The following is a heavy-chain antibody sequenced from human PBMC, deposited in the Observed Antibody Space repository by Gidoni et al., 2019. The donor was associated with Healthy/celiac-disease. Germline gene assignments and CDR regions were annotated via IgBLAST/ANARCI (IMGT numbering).Heavy chain of an antibody. V-gene: IGHV3-66*02. CDR1: GFTVSSNY. CDR3: ARASDDFWSGYYVDY. Sequence: EVQLVESGGGLVQPGGSLRLSCAASGFTVSSNYMSWVRQAPGKGLEWVSVIYSGGSTYYADSVKGRFTISRDNSKNTLYLQMNSLRAEDTAVYYCARASDDFWSGYYVDYWGQGTLVTVSS. D-gene: IGHD3-3*01. CDR2: IYSGGST. J-gene: IGHJ4*02.